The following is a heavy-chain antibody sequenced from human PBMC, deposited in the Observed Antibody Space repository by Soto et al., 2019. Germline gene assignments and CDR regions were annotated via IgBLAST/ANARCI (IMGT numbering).Heavy chain of an antibody. CDR1: GDSISSGDSF. CDR2: IYSHGHT. Sequence: PSETLSLTCTVSGDSISSGDSFWTWIRQPPVKAMEWFAYIYSHGHTYYNPSLQSRVTISVETSKNQVSLRLTSLTAPDTAVYYCARELSGYSYGPGEVYWGQGTLVTV. D-gene: IGHD5-18*01. J-gene: IGHJ4*02. V-gene: IGHV4-30-4*01. CDR3: ARELSGYSYGPGEVY.